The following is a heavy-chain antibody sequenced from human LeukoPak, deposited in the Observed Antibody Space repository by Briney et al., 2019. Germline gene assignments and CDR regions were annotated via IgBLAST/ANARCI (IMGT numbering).Heavy chain of an antibody. D-gene: IGHD6-13*01. J-gene: IGHJ4*02. CDR1: GFTFSSYA. CDR2: IYSGGDT. Sequence: PGGSLRLSCAASGFTFSSYAMSWVRQAPGKGLEWVSIIYSGGDTYYADSVKGRFTISRDNSKNTLYLQMNNLRADDTAVYYCTRGPGSTWYSDYWGQGTLVTVSS. V-gene: IGHV3-66*02. CDR3: TRGPGSTWYSDY.